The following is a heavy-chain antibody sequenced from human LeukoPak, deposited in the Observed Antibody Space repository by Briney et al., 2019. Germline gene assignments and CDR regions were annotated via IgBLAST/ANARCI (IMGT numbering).Heavy chain of an antibody. CDR2: INHSGST. V-gene: IGHV4-39*07. J-gene: IGHJ5*02. CDR3: TREGPGVDWQNWFDP. CDR1: GGSIRSNNHY. D-gene: IGHD3-9*01. Sequence: SETLSLTCAVSGGSIRSNNHYWGWIRQPPGKGLEWIGEINHSGSTNYHPSLKSRVTISVDTSKNQFSLKLSAVTAADTAVYYCTREGPGVDWQNWFDPWGQGTLVTVSS.